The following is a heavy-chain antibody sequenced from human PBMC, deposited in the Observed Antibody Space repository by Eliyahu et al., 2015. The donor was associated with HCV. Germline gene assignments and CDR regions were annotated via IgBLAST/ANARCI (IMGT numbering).Heavy chain of an antibody. J-gene: IGHJ3*02. D-gene: IGHD2-2*01. CDR3: ARDRCSSTSCYRHAFDI. Sequence: QVQLVQSGAEVKKPGASVKVSCKASGXTFTSYGIXWVRQAPGQGLEWMGWISAYNGNTNYAQKLQGRVTMTTDTSTSTAYMELRSLRSDDTAVYYCARDRCSSTSCYRHAFDIWGQGTMVTVSS. V-gene: IGHV1-18*04. CDR1: GXTFTSYG. CDR2: ISAYNGNT.